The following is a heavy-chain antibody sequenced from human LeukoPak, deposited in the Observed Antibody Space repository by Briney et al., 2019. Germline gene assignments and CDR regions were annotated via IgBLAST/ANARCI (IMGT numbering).Heavy chain of an antibody. V-gene: IGHV3-23*01. CDR2: ISGSGGST. Sequence: GGSLRLSCAASGFTFSSYAMSWVRQAPGEGLEWVSAISGSGGSTYYADSVKGRFTISRDNSKNTLYLQMNSLRAEDTAVYYCAKVSYLDYYYGMDVWGQGTTVTVSS. J-gene: IGHJ6*02. CDR1: GFTFSSYA. CDR3: AKVSYLDYYYGMDV.